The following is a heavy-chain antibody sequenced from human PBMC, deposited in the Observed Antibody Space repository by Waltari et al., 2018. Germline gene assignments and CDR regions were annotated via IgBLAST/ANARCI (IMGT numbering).Heavy chain of an antibody. Sequence: QVQLQESGPGLVKPSQTLSLTCTVSGGSISRCGYYWIRIRQPPGQGRAWIGYIYYSGSTYYNPSLKSRVTISVDTSKNQFSLKLSSVTAADTAVYYCARVQWTYCSGGSCYSILNAFDIWGQGTMVTVSS. CDR1: GGSISRCGYY. CDR2: IYYSGST. D-gene: IGHD2-15*01. J-gene: IGHJ3*02. V-gene: IGHV4-31*03. CDR3: ARVQWTYCSGGSCYSILNAFDI.